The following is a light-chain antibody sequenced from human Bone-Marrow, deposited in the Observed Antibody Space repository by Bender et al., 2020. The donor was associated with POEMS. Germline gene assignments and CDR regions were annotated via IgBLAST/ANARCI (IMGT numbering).Light chain of an antibody. CDR1: NIASKA. V-gene: IGLV3-21*02. J-gene: IGLJ1*01. Sequence: SYEVTQPPSVSVAPGQTARITCGGENIASKAVHWYQQRPGQAPVVVVYDDSDRPSGIPERFSGSNSGDTATLTITGVEAGDEADYHCQVWDDDTDHVVFGAGTTVTVL. CDR2: DDS. CDR3: QVWDDDTDHVV.